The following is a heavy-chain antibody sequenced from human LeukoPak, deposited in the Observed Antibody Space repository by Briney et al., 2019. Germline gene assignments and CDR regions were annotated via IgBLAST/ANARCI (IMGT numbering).Heavy chain of an antibody. D-gene: IGHD6-13*01. CDR1: GGSFSGYY. CDR3: ARRTYSSSWSRGYGMDV. J-gene: IGHJ6*02. Sequence: SETLSLTCAVYGGSFSGYYWSWIRQPPGKGLEWIGYIYYSGSTNYNPSLKSRVTISVDTSKNQFSLKLSSVTAADTAVYYCARRTYSSSWSRGYGMDVWGQGTTVTVSS. CDR2: IYYSGST. V-gene: IGHV4-59*08.